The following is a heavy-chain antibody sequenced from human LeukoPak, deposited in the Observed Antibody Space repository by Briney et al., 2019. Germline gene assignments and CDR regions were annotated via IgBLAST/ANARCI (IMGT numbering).Heavy chain of an antibody. J-gene: IGHJ4*02. CDR2: ISYDGSNK. Sequence: GGSLRLSCAASGFTFSSYAMHWVRQAPGKGLEWVAVISYDGSNKYYADSVKGRFTISRDNSKNTLYLQMNSLRAEDTAVYYCARRDYVWGSYRYPIDYWGQGTLVTVSS. CDR3: ARRDYVWGSYRYPIDY. D-gene: IGHD3-16*02. CDR1: GFTFSSYA. V-gene: IGHV3-30-3*01.